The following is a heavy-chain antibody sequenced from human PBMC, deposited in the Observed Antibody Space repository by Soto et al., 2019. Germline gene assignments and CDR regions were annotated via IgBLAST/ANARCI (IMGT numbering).Heavy chain of an antibody. CDR3: EKRRTISKWLGPPCES. CDR1: GFTFSSYA. V-gene: IGHV3-23*01. D-gene: IGHD5-12*01. Sequence: EVQLLESGGGLVQPGGSLRLSCAASGFTFSSYAMSWVRQAPGKGLEWVSAISGSGFSTYYADAVEGRFTISRDNSKNKMYPQMNSQSAEDTAVYYCEKRRTISKWLGPPCESWGQGTLVTVSS. CDR2: ISGSGFST. J-gene: IGHJ5*02.